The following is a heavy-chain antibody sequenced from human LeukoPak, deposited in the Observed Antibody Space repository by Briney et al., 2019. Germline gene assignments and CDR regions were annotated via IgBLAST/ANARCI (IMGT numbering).Heavy chain of an antibody. CDR3: ARAWSWGGLRAVADAGWFDP. J-gene: IGHJ5*02. CDR2: IYYSGST. D-gene: IGHD6-19*01. V-gene: IGHV4-31*03. CDR1: GGSISSGGYY. Sequence: SETLSLTCTVSGGSISSGGYYWSWIRQHPGKGLEWIGYIYYSGSTYYNPSLKSRVTISVDTSKNQFSLKLSSVTAADTAVYYCARAWSWGGLRAVADAGWFDPWGQGTLVTVSS.